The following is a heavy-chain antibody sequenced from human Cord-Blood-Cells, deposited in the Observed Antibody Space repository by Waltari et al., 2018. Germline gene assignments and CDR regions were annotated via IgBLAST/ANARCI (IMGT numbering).Heavy chain of an antibody. D-gene: IGHD4-17*01. CDR2: IKPISGGT. Sequence: QVQLVQSGAEVKKPGASVKVSCKASGYTFTGYDMHWVRQAPGQGLEWMGWIKPISGGTNYAQKFQGRVTMTRDTAISTAYMGLSRLRSDDTAVYYCARVDKTTVTTDYWGQGTLVTVSS. CDR1: GYTFTGYD. V-gene: IGHV1-2*02. J-gene: IGHJ4*02. CDR3: ARVDKTTVTTDY.